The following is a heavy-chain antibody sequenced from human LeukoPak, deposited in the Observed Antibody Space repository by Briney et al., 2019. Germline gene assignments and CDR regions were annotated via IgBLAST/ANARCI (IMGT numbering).Heavy chain of an antibody. CDR3: ARHPFATPFDY. CDR2: IFHTGDT. V-gene: IGHV4-59*08. J-gene: IGHJ4*02. Sequence: SETLSLTCTVSGGSISSYYWSWIRQPPGKGLEWIGYIFHTGDTNCNPSLKSRVTVSLDTSKNQVSLRLSSVTAADTAVYYCARHPFATPFDYWGQGTLVTVSS. CDR1: GGSISSYY. D-gene: IGHD1-26*01.